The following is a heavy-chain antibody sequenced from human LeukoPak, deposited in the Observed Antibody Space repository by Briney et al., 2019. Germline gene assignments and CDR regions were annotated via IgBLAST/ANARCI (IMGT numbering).Heavy chain of an antibody. V-gene: IGHV4-30-4*01. J-gene: IGHJ4*02. D-gene: IGHD3-22*01. CDR1: GGSISSGDYY. CDR2: IYYSGST. CDR3: ARDHYYYDSSGRRFDY. Sequence: TSETLSLTCTVSGGSISSGDYYWSWIRQPPGKGLEWIGYIYYSGSTYYNPSLKSRVTISVDTSKNQFSLKLSSVTAADTAVYYCARDHYYYDSSGRRFDYWGQGTLVTVSS.